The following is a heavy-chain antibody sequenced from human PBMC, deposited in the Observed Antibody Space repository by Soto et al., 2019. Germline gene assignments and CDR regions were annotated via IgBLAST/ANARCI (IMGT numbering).Heavy chain of an antibody. CDR2: IYYSGST. CDR1: GGSVSSGSYY. D-gene: IGHD2-15*01. J-gene: IGHJ4*02. CDR3: ARGRDCSGGSCYFDS. V-gene: IGHV4-61*01. Sequence: SETLSLTCTVSGGSVSSGSYYWSWIRQPPGKGLEWIGYIYYSGSTNYNPSLKRRVTISVDTSKNQFSLKLSSVTAADTAVYYCARGRDCSGGSCYFDSCRQGTLVTVSS.